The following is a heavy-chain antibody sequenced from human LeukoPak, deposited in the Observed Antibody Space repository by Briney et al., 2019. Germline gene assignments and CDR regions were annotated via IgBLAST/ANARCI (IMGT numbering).Heavy chain of an antibody. D-gene: IGHD1-7*01. J-gene: IGHJ3*01. V-gene: IGHV4-59*01. CDR3: ARVPGGGTAAN. CDR2: IYYSGST. CDR1: GGSISSYY. Sequence: PSETLSLTCTVSGGSISSYYWSWIRQPPGKRLEWIGYIYYSGSTNYNPSLKSRVTMSLDTSKNQFSLKLSSVTAADTAVYYCARVPGGGTAANWGQGTMVTVSS.